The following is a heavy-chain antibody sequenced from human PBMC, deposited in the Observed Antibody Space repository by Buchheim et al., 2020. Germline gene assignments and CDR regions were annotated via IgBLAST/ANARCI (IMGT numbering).Heavy chain of an antibody. Sequence: QVQLVESGGGVVQPGRSLRLSCAASGFTFSSYGMHWVRQAPSKGLEWVAVISYDGSNKYYADSVKGRFTIPRDNSKNTLYLQMNSLRAEDTAVYYCSYYYDSSGFDYWGQGTLVTVSS. CDR3: SYYYDSSGFDY. CDR1: GFTFSSYG. J-gene: IGHJ4*02. V-gene: IGHV3-30*03. CDR2: ISYDGSNK. D-gene: IGHD3-22*01.